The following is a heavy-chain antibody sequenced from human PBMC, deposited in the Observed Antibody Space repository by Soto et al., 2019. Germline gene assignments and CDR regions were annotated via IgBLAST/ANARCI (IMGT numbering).Heavy chain of an antibody. V-gene: IGHV1-69*13. CDR2: IIPIFGTA. CDR1: GGTFSSYA. CDR3: ARDHSSSWYTNNWFDP. Sequence: SVKVSCKASGGTFSSYAISWVRQAPGQGLEWMGGIIPIFGTANYAQKFQGRVTITADESTSTAYMELSSLRSEDTAVYYCARDHSSSWYTNNWFDPWGQGTLVTVSS. J-gene: IGHJ5*02. D-gene: IGHD6-13*01.